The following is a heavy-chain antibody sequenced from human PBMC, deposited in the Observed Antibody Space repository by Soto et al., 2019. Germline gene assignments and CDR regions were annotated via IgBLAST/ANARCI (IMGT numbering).Heavy chain of an antibody. CDR3: ARGGPRTTDRFDF. CDR1: GYTCTGYY. CDR2: LNPNNGDT. D-gene: IGHD1-7*01. J-gene: IGHJ4*02. Sequence: SVKVSCKASGYTCTGYYIPWVRPAPVQGLEWMGCLNPNNGDTSYAQEFQGRVTMTRDTSISTAYMELSRLTSGDTAIYYYARGGPRTTDRFDFRCQGPLVTVSS. V-gene: IGHV1-2*02.